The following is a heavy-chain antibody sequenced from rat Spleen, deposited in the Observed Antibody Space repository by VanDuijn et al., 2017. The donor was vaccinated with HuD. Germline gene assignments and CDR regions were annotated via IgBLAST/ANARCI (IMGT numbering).Heavy chain of an antibody. CDR3: TTVVQGHGFAY. Sequence: EVQLVESGGGLVQPGRSLKLSCAASGFTFSDYYMAWIRQAPTKGLEWVASVSYAGSSTYYRDSVKGRFTISRDNAKSTLYLQMDSLRSEDTATYYCTTVVQGHGFAYWGQGTLVTVSS. V-gene: IGHV5-20*01. CDR2: VSYAGSST. D-gene: IGHD1-1*01. J-gene: IGHJ3*01. CDR1: GFTFSDYY.